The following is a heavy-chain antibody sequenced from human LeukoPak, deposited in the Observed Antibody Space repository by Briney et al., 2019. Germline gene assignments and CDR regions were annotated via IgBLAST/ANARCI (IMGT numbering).Heavy chain of an antibody. CDR3: AKSGVVTSYYFDY. J-gene: IGHJ4*02. D-gene: IGHD3-3*01. V-gene: IGHV3-23*01. CDR2: ISGSGGST. Sequence: PGGSLRLSCAASGFTFSSHAMSWVRHAPGKGLEWVSAISGSGGSTYYADSVKGRFTISRDNSKNTLYLQMNSLRAEDTAVYYCAKSGVVTSYYFDYWGQGTLVTVSS. CDR1: GFTFSSHA.